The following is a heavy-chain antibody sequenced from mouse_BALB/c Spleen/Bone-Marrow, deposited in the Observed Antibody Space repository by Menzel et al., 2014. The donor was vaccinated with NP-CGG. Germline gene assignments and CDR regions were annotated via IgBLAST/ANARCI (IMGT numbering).Heavy chain of an antibody. CDR2: INPDSSTI. J-gene: IGHJ1*01. V-gene: IGHV4-1*02. CDR3: ARPGYYGSQDV. D-gene: IGHD1-2*01. CDR1: GFDFSRYW. Sequence: EVKLRESGGGLVQPGGSLKLSCAAPGFDFSRYWMTWVRQAPGKGLEWIGEINPDSSTINYTPSLKDNFIISRDNAKNTLYLQMSKVRSEDTALYYCARPGYYGSQDVWGAGTTVSVSS.